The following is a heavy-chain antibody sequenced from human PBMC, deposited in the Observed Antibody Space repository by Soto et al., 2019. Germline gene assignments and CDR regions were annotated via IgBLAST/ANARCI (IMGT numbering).Heavy chain of an antibody. V-gene: IGHV3-74*01. CDR3: ARDLGRGYSSGWYSSNYFDY. CDR1: GSTFSSYW. CDR2: INSDGSST. D-gene: IGHD6-19*01. J-gene: IGHJ4*02. Sequence: GSRLIPCTASGSTFSSYWMHWVRQAPGKGLVWVSRINSDGSSTSYADSVKGRFTISRDNAKNTLYLQMNSLRAEDTAVYYCARDLGRGYSSGWYSSNYFDYWGQGTLVTVSS.